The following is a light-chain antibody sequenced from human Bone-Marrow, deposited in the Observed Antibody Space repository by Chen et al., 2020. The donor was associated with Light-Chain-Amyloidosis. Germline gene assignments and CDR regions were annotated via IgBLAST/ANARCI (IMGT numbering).Light chain of an antibody. CDR1: DLPTKY. Sequence: LGQTARITCSGDDLPTKYAYWYQQKPGQAPVLVIHRDTERPSGISERFSGSSSGTTATLTISGVQAEDEADYHCQSADSSGTYEVIFDGGTKLTVL. CDR3: QSADSSGTYEVI. CDR2: RDT. J-gene: IGLJ2*01. V-gene: IGLV3-25*03.